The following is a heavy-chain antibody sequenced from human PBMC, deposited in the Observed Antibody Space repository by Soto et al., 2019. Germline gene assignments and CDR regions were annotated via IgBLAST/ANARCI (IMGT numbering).Heavy chain of an antibody. J-gene: IGHJ6*02. CDR2: ISWNSGSI. D-gene: IGHD6-13*01. CDR1: GFTFDDYA. V-gene: IGHV3-9*01. Sequence: QPGGSLRLSCAASGFTFDDYAMHWVRQAPGKGLEWVSGISWNSGSIGYADSVKGRFTISRDNAKNSLYLQMNSLRAEDTALYYCAKWGGVRIAAAGTGYYGMDVWGQGTTVTVSS. CDR3: AKWGGVRIAAAGTGYYGMDV.